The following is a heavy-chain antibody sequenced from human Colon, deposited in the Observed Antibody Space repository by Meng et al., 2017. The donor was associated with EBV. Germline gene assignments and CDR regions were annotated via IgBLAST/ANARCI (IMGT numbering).Heavy chain of an antibody. Sequence: VHLGGVGGGVGHPGTALGLSCAASGLTFSSYSMHWVRQAPGKGLEWVAVISSDGNTKYYADSVKGRFTISRDNSKSTVFLQANSLRPEDTAIYYCARERDITFWYFDYWVQGALVTVSS. CDR1: GLTFSSYS. CDR2: ISSDGNTK. D-gene: IGHD3-16*01. J-gene: IGHJ4*02. V-gene: IGHV3-30-3*01. CDR3: ARERDITFWYFDY.